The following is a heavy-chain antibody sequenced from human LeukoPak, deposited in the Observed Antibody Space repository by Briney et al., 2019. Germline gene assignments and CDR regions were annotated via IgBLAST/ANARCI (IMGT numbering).Heavy chain of an antibody. D-gene: IGHD3-22*01. CDR2: IRYDGSNK. J-gene: IGHJ4*02. CDR3: AKEVTYYDSSGYSDY. V-gene: IGHV3-30*02. CDR1: GFTFSSYG. Sequence: GSLRLSCAASGFTFSSYGMHWVRQAPGKGLEWVAFIRYDGSNKYYADSVKGRFTISRDNSKSTLYLQMNSLRAEDTAVYYCAKEVTYYDSSGYSDYWGQGTLVTVSS.